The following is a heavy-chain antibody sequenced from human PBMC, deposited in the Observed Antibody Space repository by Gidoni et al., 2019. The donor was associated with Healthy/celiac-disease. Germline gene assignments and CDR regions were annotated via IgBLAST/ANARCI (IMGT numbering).Heavy chain of an antibody. CDR2: VNPNSGAT. J-gene: IGHJ3*02. CDR1: GYTFSGYY. CDR3: ARDRPSDAFDI. V-gene: IGHV1-2*06. Sequence: QVQLVQSGAEVKKPGASVKVSCKASGYTFSGYYMHWVRQAPGQWLAGMGRVNPNSGATKYAQKFQGRVTVTRDTSISAAYMELCSLRSDDTAVYYCARDRPSDAFDIWGQGTMLTVSS.